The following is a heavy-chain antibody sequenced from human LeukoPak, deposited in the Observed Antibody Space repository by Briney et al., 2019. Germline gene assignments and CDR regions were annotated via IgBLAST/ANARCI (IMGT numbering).Heavy chain of an antibody. CDR1: GFTFSSYW. CDR2: INSDGSST. J-gene: IGHJ4*02. V-gene: IGHV3-74*01. Sequence: GGSLRLSCAASGFTFSSYWMYWVRQAPGKGLVRVSRINSDGSSTSYADSVKGRFTISRDNAKNTLYLQMNSLRAEDTAVYYCARDPTVLWFGELLPLDYWGQGTLVTVSS. D-gene: IGHD3-10*01. CDR3: ARDPTVLWFGELLPLDY.